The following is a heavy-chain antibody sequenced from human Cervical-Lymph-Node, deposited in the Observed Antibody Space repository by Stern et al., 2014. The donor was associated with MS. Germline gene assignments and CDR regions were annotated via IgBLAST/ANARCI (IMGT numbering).Heavy chain of an antibody. D-gene: IGHD2-2*01. V-gene: IGHV5-51*03. CDR3: ARRMPPDY. Sequence: EVQLVESGAEVRKPGESLKISCKASGYTFTDYWIGWVRQMPGKGLEWMGIIYPRDSDITYSPSFQGQVTISADRSISPAYLQWSSLRAPDTAIYYCARRMPPDYWGQGTLVTVSS. J-gene: IGHJ4*02. CDR1: GYTFTDYW. CDR2: IYPRDSDI.